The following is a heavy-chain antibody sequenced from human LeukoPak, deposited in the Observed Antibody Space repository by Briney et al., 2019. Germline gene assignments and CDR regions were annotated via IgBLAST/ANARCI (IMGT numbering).Heavy chain of an antibody. CDR3: ARGFGSSSSGYSDY. J-gene: IGHJ4*02. CDR1: GYTFTSYG. V-gene: IGHV1-18*01. Sequence: GASVKVSCKASGYTFTSYGISWVRQAPGQGLEWVGWISAYSGNTNYAQKLQGRVTMTTDTSTSTAYMELRSLRSDDTAGYYCARGFGSSSSGYSDYWGQGALVTVSS. CDR2: ISAYSGNT. D-gene: IGHD3-22*01.